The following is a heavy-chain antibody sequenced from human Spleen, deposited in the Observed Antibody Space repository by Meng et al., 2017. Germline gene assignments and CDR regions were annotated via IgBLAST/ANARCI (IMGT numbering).Heavy chain of an antibody. D-gene: IGHD5-24*01. Sequence: QVQVVQSGAEVKKPGSSVRVSCKVSGGTFSTYTISWVRQAPGQGLEWMGRIISILGIAEYEQKFQGRVNITADKSTSTAYMEMSSLRSEDTAVYYCAIVEMATIGDYFDYWGQGTLVTVSS. CDR3: AIVEMATIGDYFDY. CDR2: IISILGIA. CDR1: GGTFSTYT. J-gene: IGHJ4*02. V-gene: IGHV1-69*02.